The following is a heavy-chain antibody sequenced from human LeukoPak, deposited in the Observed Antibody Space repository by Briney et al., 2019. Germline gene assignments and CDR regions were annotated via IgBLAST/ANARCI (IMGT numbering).Heavy chain of an antibody. D-gene: IGHD6-13*01. Sequence: SVKVSCKASGGTFSSYAISWVRQAPGQGLEWMGRIIPILGIANYAQKFQGRVTITADKSTSTAYMELSSLRSEDTAVYYCARGPLGEAAAGGTFDYWGQGTLVTVSS. CDR2: IIPILGIA. CDR3: ARGPLGEAAAGGTFDY. V-gene: IGHV1-69*04. CDR1: GGTFSSYA. J-gene: IGHJ4*02.